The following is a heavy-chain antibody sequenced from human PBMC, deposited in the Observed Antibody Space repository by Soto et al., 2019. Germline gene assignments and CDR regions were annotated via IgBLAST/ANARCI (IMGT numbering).Heavy chain of an antibody. Sequence: GGSLRLSCAASGFTFSSYSMNWVRQAPGKGLEWVSSISSSSSYIYYADSVKGRFTISRDNAKNSLYLQMNSLRAEDTAVYYCASRPPPMIVVDPYFDYWGQGTLVTVSS. CDR2: ISSSSSYI. J-gene: IGHJ4*02. CDR1: GFTFSSYS. D-gene: IGHD3-22*01. V-gene: IGHV3-21*01. CDR3: ASRPPPMIVVDPYFDY.